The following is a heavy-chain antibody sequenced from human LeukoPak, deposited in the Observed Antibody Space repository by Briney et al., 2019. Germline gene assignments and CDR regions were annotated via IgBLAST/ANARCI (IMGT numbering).Heavy chain of an antibody. V-gene: IGHV1-18*01. Sequence: GASVKVSCKASGYTFTSYGISWVRQAPGQGLEWMGWISAYNGNTNYAQKLQGRVTMTTGTSTSTAYMELRSLRSDDTAVYYCARDLRGVVTTDAFDIWGQGTMVTVSS. CDR2: ISAYNGNT. CDR3: ARDLRGVVTTDAFDI. CDR1: GYTFTSYG. D-gene: IGHD2-21*02. J-gene: IGHJ3*02.